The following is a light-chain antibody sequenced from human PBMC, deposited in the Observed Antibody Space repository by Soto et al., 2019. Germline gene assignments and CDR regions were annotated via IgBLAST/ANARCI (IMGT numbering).Light chain of an antibody. CDR2: GAS. Sequence: EIVMTQSPATLSVSPGERATLSCRASQSVSSNLAWYQQKPGQSPRLLMYGASTRATGIPARFSGSGSGTESTLTISSLQSEDFAVYSCQQYNNWPPTFGQGTKVDIK. CDR1: QSVSSN. J-gene: IGKJ1*01. CDR3: QQYNNWPPT. V-gene: IGKV3-15*01.